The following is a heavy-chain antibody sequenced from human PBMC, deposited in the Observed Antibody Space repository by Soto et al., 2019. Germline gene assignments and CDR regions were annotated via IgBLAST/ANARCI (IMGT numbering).Heavy chain of an antibody. CDR3: ARDINFYGDYTESY. CDR2: IYYSGST. J-gene: IGHJ4*02. CDR1: GGSISSGDYY. D-gene: IGHD4-17*01. V-gene: IGHV4-30-4*01. Sequence: PSETLSLTCTVSGGSISSGDYYWSWIRQPPGKGLEWIGYIYYSGSTYYNPSLKSRVTISVDTSKNQFSLKLSSVTAADTAVYYCARDINFYGDYTESYWGQGTLVTVSS.